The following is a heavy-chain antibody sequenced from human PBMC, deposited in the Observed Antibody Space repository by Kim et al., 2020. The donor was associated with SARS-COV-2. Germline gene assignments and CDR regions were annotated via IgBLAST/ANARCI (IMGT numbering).Heavy chain of an antibody. Sequence: ETIYAQKFQGRVTMTEDTSTDTAYMELSSLRSEDTAVYYCATVSVGSVDYWGQGTLVTVSS. V-gene: IGHV1-24*01. J-gene: IGHJ4*02. CDR3: ATVSVGSVDY. CDR2: ET. D-gene: IGHD1-26*01.